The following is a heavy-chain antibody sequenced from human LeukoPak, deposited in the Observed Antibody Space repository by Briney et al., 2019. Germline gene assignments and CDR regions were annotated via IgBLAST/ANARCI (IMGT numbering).Heavy chain of an antibody. CDR3: ARGGDRLHDAFDV. V-gene: IGHV3-13*01. J-gene: IGHJ3*01. Sequence: GGSLRLSCAASGFTFSSYDMHWVSQPTGKGLEWVSGIGIGSDTYYPGSVRGRFTISRENAKNSLYLQMNSLRAGDTAVYYCARGGDRLHDAFDVWGQGTMVTVSS. D-gene: IGHD2-21*02. CDR1: GFTFSSYD. CDR2: IGIGSDT.